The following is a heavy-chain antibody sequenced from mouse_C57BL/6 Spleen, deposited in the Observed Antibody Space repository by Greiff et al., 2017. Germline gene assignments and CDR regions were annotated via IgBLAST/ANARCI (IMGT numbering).Heavy chain of an antibody. D-gene: IGHD1-1*01. V-gene: IGHV1-55*01. CDR1: GYTFTSYW. J-gene: IGHJ1*03. CDR2: IYPGSGST. CDR3: ARDGSSYGYFDV. Sequence: VQLQQPGAELVKPGASVKMSCKASGYTFTSYWITWVKQRPGQGLEWIGDIYPGSGSTNYNEKFKSKATLTVDTSSSTAYMQLSSLKSEDSAVYYCARDGSSYGYFDVWGTGTTVTVSS.